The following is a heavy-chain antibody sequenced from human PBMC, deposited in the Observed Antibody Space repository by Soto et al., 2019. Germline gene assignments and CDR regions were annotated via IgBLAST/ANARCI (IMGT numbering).Heavy chain of an antibody. CDR2: IIPIFGTA. V-gene: IGHV1-69*01. J-gene: IGHJ6*02. CDR1: GGTFSSYA. D-gene: IGHD3-3*01. Sequence: QVQLVQSGAEVKKPGSSVKVSCKASGGTFSSYAISWVRQAPGQGLEWMGGIIPIFGTANYAQKFQGRVTITADESTSTAYMELSSLSAEDTAVYYCARDRDTICGASLYYYGMDVWGQGTTVTVSS. CDR3: ARDRDTICGASLYYYGMDV.